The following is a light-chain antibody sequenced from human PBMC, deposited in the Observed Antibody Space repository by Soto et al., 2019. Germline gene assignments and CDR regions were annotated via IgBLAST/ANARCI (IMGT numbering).Light chain of an antibody. CDR1: QSISNW. CDR2: KAS. J-gene: IGKJ4*02. V-gene: IGKV1-5*03. CDR3: LQYNSYPRT. Sequence: DIQMTQSPSTLSASVGDRVTIACRASQSISNWSAWYQQKPGKAPKLLIYKASSLESGVPSRFSGSGSGTEFTLTISSLQPDDFAAYYCLQYNSYPRTFGGGTKVDIK.